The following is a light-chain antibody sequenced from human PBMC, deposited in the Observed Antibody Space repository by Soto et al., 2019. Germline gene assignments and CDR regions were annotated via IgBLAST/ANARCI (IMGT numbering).Light chain of an antibody. J-gene: IGLJ6*01. CDR2: EVN. V-gene: IGLV2-14*01. Sequence: LTRPASVSWSPGQSVTISCTGPRSDIGDSNFISWYQHSPGKAPRLLIYEVNNRPSGVSRRFSGSKAGNTASLTISGLRDDDEADYISASFRSGIILVFGSGTKV. CDR1: RSDIGDSNF. CDR3: ASFRSGIILV.